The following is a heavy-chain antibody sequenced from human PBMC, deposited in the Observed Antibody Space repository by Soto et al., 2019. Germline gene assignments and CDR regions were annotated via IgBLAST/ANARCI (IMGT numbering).Heavy chain of an antibody. CDR1: GFTFSGSA. Sequence: GGSLRLSCAASGFTFSGSAMHWVRQASGKGLEWVGRIRSKANSYATAYAASVKGRFTISRDDSKNTAYLQMNSLKTEDTAVYYCTRLIAYCGGDCYPRDYWGQGTLVTVSS. V-gene: IGHV3-73*01. D-gene: IGHD2-21*02. J-gene: IGHJ4*02. CDR3: TRLIAYCGGDCYPRDY. CDR2: IRSKANSYAT.